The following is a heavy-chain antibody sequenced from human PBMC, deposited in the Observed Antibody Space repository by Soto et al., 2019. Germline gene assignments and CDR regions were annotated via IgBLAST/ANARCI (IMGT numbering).Heavy chain of an antibody. CDR3: AKEDRDESFLDY. Sequence: PSETLSLTCTVSGDSISSGNNNWNWLRQHPGQGLEWIGFIFYNGHTNYNTSHESRVIISADMFKNQFSLNLSSMTAADTAVYYGAKEDRDESFLDYWGQGTQVTVSS. CDR2: IFYNGHT. CDR1: GDSISSGNNN. D-gene: IGHD2-21*01. V-gene: IGHV4-31*03. J-gene: IGHJ4*02.